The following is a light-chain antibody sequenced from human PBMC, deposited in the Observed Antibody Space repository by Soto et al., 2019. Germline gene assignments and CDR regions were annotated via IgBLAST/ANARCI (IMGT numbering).Light chain of an antibody. CDR2: DAS. Sequence: DIVLTQSPVTLSLSPGDRATLSCRASETVSSYLLWYQQKPGQDPRLLIYDASNRATGIPARFSGSGSGTDFTLTISSLEPEDFAVYYCQQRSNWPPITFGQGTRLEIK. CDR3: QQRSNWPPIT. V-gene: IGKV3-11*01. CDR1: ETVSSY. J-gene: IGKJ5*01.